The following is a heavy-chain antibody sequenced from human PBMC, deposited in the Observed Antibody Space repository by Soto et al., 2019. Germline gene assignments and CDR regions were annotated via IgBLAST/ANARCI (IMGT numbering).Heavy chain of an antibody. V-gene: IGHV3-23*01. J-gene: IGHJ4*02. CDR1: GFTFSSYA. CDR2: ISGSGGST. CDR3: AKDTRLTPLYSSVDY. Sequence: VQLLESGGGLVQPGGSMRLSCAASGFTFSSYAMSWVRQAPGKGLEWVSAISGSGGSTYYADSVKGRFTISRDNSKNTLYLQMNSLRAEDTAVYYCAKDTRLTPLYSSVDYWGQGTLVTVSS. D-gene: IGHD6-19*01.